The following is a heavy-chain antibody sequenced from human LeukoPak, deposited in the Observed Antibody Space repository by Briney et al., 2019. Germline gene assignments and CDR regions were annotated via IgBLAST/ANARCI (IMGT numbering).Heavy chain of an antibody. V-gene: IGHV3-23*01. CDR2: ISGSGGST. CDR3: AKGGSQGDCSAGTCYGDY. Sequence: GGSLRLSCAASGFTFSSYAMSWVRLAPATGLEWDSAISGSGGSTNYADSVKGRFTISRANSKNTLYLQMNSLRAEDTAVYYCAKGGSQGDCSAGTCYGDYWGQGTLVTVSS. D-gene: IGHD2-15*01. J-gene: IGHJ4*02. CDR1: GFTFSSYA.